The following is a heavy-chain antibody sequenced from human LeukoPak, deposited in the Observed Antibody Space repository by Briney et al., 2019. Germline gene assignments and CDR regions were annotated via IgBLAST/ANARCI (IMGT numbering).Heavy chain of an antibody. CDR3: ASIRAVAGLDY. CDR2: ISSSGSTI. V-gene: IGHV3-48*04. D-gene: IGHD6-19*01. J-gene: IGHJ4*02. CDR1: GFSFSTYW. Sequence: PGGSLRLSCVASGFSFSTYWMSWVRQAPGKGLEWVSYISSSGSTIYYADSVKGRFTISRDNAKNSLYLQMNSLRAEDTAVYYCASIRAVAGLDYWGQGTLVTVSS.